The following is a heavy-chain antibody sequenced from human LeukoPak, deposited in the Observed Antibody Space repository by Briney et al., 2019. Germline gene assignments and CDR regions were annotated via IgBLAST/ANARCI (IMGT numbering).Heavy chain of an antibody. CDR1: GGSISSYY. CDR2: IYYSGST. D-gene: IGHD3-22*01. J-gene: IGHJ4*02. Sequence: PSETLSLTCTVPGGSISSYYWSWIRQPPGKGLEWIGYIYYSGSTNYNPSLKSRVTISVDTSKNQFSLKLSSVTAADTAVYYCARLDYYDSSGYYWGYFDYWGQGTLVTVSS. CDR3: ARLDYYDSSGYYWGYFDY. V-gene: IGHV4-59*01.